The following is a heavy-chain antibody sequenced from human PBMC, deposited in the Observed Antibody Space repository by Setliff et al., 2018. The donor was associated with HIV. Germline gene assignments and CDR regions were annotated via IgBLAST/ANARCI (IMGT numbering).Heavy chain of an antibody. Sequence: SETLSLTCAVSGYSISSGYYWGWIRQPPGKGLEWIGSIYHSGSTYYNPSLKSRVTISVDTSKSQFSLKLNSVTATETAVYYCASTYSGYSHWGQGTLVTVSS. D-gene: IGHD5-12*01. CDR2: IYHSGST. CDR3: ASTYSGYSH. CDR1: GYSISSGYY. V-gene: IGHV4-38-2*01. J-gene: IGHJ4*02.